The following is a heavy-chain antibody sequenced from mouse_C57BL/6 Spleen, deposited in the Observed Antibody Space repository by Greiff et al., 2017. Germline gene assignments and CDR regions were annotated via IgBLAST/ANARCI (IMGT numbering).Heavy chain of an antibody. Sequence: VQLKESGPGLVKPSQSLSLTCSVTGYSITSGYYWNWIRQFPGNKLEWMGYISYDGSNNYNPSLKNRISITRDTSKNQFFLKLKSVTTEDTATYYCARDGYDGVAYWGQGTLVTVSA. CDR2: ISYDGSN. V-gene: IGHV3-6*01. D-gene: IGHD2-2*01. CDR3: ARDGYDGVAY. J-gene: IGHJ3*01. CDR1: GYSITSGYY.